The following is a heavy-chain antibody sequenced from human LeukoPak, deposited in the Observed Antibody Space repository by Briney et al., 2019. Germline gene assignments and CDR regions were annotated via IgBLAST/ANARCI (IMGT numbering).Heavy chain of an antibody. D-gene: IGHD5-18*01. CDR2: ISYDGSNK. J-gene: IGHJ4*02. CDR1: GFTFSSYW. V-gene: IGHV3-30-3*01. Sequence: GGSLRLSCAASGFTFSSYWMNWVRQAPGKGLEWVAVISYDGSNKYYADSVKGRFTISRDNSKNTLYLQMNSLRAEDTAVYYCARDKDAGYGYFDYWGQGTLVTVSS. CDR3: ARDKDAGYGYFDY.